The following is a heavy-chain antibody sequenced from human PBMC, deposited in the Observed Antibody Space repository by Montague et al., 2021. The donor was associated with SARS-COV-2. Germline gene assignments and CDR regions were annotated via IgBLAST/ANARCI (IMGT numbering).Heavy chain of an antibody. CDR1: GGSISSSSYY. CDR2: IYYSGCT. J-gene: IGHJ4*02. CDR3: AGQSASSPFDH. D-gene: IGHD6-13*01. V-gene: IGHV4-39*01. Sequence: SETLSLTCTVSGGSISSSSYYWGWIRQPPGKGLEWIGSIYYSGCTYYNPSLKSRVTISVDTSKNQFSLKISSVTAADTAVYFCAGQSASSPFDHWGQGTLVTVSS.